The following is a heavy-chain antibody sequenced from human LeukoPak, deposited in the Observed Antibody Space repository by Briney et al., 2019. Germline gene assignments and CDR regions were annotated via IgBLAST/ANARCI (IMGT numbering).Heavy chain of an antibody. CDR2: IYYSGST. V-gene: IGHV4-39*01. Sequence: SETLSLTCTVSGGSNSSSSYYWGWIRQPPGKGLEWIGSIYYSGSTYYNPSLKSRVTISVDTSKNQFSLKLRSVTATDTAVYFCARVSRIRGFYTWFDPWGQGILVTVSS. CDR1: GGSNSSSSYY. CDR3: ARVSRIRGFYTWFDP. J-gene: IGHJ5*02. D-gene: IGHD5/OR15-5a*01.